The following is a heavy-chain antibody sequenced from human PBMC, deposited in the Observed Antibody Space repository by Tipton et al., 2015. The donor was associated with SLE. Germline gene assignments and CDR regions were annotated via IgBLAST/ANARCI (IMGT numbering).Heavy chain of an antibody. V-gene: IGHV4-31*03. D-gene: IGHD3-3*01. J-gene: IGHJ4*02. CDR3: ARVGNFLGFY. Sequence: TLSLTCTVSGGYIYRSGYYWSWIRQHPGKGLEWIGYIYDSGSTHYSSSLRSRVTISIDKSQGQFSLKVSSVTAADTAVYFCARVGNFLGFYWGQGILVTVSS. CDR1: GGYIYRSGYY. CDR2: IYDSGST.